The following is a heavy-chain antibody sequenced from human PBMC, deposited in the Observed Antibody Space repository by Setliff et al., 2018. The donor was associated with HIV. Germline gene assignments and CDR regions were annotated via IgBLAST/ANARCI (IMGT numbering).Heavy chain of an antibody. V-gene: IGHV3-21*01. D-gene: IGHD6-19*01. CDR2: ISSSGSYI. Sequence: PGGSLRLSCAASGFTFITSTMNWVRQAPGKGLEWVASISSSGSYIHYRDSVKGRFSISRDNARNSLYLEMSNLRVEDTALYYCAAVFTAVPGRSLDYWGQGTMVTVSS. J-gene: IGHJ4*02. CDR3: AAVFTAVPGRSLDY. CDR1: GFTFITST.